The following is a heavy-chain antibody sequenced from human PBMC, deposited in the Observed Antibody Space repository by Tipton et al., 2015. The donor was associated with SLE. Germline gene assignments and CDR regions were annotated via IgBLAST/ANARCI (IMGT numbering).Heavy chain of an antibody. D-gene: IGHD3-22*01. Sequence: TLSLTCAVSGGPISRGGYSWSWIRQQTGKGLEWIGYIYHSGSTYSNPSLKSRVNISVDRSKNQFSLKLSSVTAAYTAVYYCARGGYYPSSGYFDFWGQGILVTVSA. CDR2: IYHSGST. V-gene: IGHV4-30-2*01. CDR3: ARGGYYPSSGYFDF. J-gene: IGHJ4*02. CDR1: GGPISRGGYS.